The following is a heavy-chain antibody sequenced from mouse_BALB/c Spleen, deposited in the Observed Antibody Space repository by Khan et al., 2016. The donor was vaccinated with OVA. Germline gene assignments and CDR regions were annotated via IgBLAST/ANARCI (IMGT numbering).Heavy chain of an antibody. CDR3: ARAGTTVVAYWYFDV. D-gene: IGHD1-1*01. CDR2: IYYSGNT. Sequence: EVQLQESGPDLVKPSQSLSLTCTVTGYSITSGYSWHWIRQFPGNKLEWMGYIYYSGNTNYNPSLKSRISITQDTSKNQFFLQLNSVTTEDTATYYCARAGTTVVAYWYFDVWGAGATVTVSS. V-gene: IGHV3-1*02. J-gene: IGHJ1*01. CDR1: GYSITSGYS.